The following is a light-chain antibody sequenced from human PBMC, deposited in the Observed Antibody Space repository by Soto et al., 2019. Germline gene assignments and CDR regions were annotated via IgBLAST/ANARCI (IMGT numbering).Light chain of an antibody. V-gene: IGKV3-20*01. CDR2: VES. J-gene: IGKJ1*01. CDR3: QQFRT. CDR1: QSVSSSY. Sequence: EIVLTQSPGTLSLSPGERATLSCRASQSVSSSYLAWYQQNPGQAPRLLIYVESSRATGIPDRVSGSGSGTDFTLPISRLEPEDFAVYYCQQFRTFGQGTKVDIK.